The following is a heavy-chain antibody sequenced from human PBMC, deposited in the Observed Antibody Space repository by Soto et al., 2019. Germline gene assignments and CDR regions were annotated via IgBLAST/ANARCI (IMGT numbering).Heavy chain of an antibody. D-gene: IGHD2-21*02. CDR1: GFSLSTGGVG. CDR2: IYWDDDK. Sequence: QITLKESGPTLVKPTQTLTLTCTFSGFSLSTGGVGVGWIRQPPGEALEWLALIYWDDDKRYSPSLKSRLTITKDTTKNQVVLSRPNMDPVDTATYYCAHSRCGGDCLQSYSSHYYYGMDVWGQGTTVTVSS. V-gene: IGHV2-5*02. CDR3: AHSRCGGDCLQSYSSHYYYGMDV. J-gene: IGHJ6*02.